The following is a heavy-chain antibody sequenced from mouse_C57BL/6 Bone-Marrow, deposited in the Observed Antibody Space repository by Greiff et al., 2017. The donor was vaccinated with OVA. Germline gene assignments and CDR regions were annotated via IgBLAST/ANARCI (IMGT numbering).Heavy chain of an antibody. Sequence: VQVEESGAELVKPGASVKISCKASGYAFSGYWMNWVRQRPGKGLEWIGQIYPGDGDTNYIGNFKDKATLTADKSSSTAYMQLSSLTSEDSAVYFCARGIPFDQWGQGTSLTVSS. CDR2: IYPGDGDT. CDR1: GYAFSGYW. CDR3: ARGIPFDQ. J-gene: IGHJ2*02. V-gene: IGHV1-80*01.